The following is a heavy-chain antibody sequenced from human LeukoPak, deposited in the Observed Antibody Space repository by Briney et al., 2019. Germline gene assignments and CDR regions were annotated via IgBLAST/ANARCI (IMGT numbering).Heavy chain of an antibody. J-gene: IGHJ4*02. CDR2: ILYGGAT. Sequence: PSETLSLTCTVSGGSISGYYWSWIRQPPGKGLEWIAYILYGGATVYNPSLNSRGTISVDTSKNQLSLKLNSVIAADTAIYYCARHTAGRAYGDFDSWGQGTLVTVSS. D-gene: IGHD4-17*01. V-gene: IGHV4-59*08. CDR1: GGSISGYY. CDR3: ARHTAGRAYGDFDS.